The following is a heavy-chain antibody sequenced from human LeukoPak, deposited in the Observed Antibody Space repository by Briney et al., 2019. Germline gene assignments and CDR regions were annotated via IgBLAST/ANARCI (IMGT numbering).Heavy chain of an antibody. V-gene: IGHV1-46*01. J-gene: IGHJ3*02. CDR1: GYTFTSYY. Sequence: ASVKVSCKASGYTFTSYYMHWVRQAPGQGLEWMGIINPSGGSTSYAQKFQGRVTMTRDTSTSTLYMELSSLRSEDTAVYYCARGRSLYYDSSGYYSGPAFDIWGQGTMVTVSS. CDR3: ARGRSLYYDSSGYYSGPAFDI. CDR2: INPSGGST. D-gene: IGHD3-22*01.